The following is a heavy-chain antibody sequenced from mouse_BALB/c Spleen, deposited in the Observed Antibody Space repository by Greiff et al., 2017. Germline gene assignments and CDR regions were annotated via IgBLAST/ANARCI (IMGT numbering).Heavy chain of an antibody. CDR3: ARSRYGDAMDY. CDR2: ISSGSSTI. V-gene: IGHV5-17*02. J-gene: IGHJ4*01. D-gene: IGHD2-10*02. Sequence: EVQLVESGAGLVQPGGSRKISCAASGFTFSSFGMHWVRQTPGKGLEWVGYISSGSSTIYYADTVKGRVTITGDKPKNTLFLQMTSLRSEDTAMYCCARSRYGDAMDYWGQGTSVTVSA. CDR1: GFTFSSFG.